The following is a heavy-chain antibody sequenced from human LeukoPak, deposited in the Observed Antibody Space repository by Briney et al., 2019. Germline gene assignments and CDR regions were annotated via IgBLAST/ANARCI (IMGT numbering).Heavy chain of an antibody. V-gene: IGHV3-20*04. Sequence: PGGSLRLSCAASGFTFGDYAMTWVRQAPGKGLEWVSGINWSGGSTGYADSVKGRFTVSRDNAKNSLYLQMNSLRAEDTAVYYCASHDYGDQYYFDYWGQGTLVTVSS. CDR1: GFTFGDYA. J-gene: IGHJ4*02. CDR3: ASHDYGDQYYFDY. CDR2: INWSGGST. D-gene: IGHD4-17*01.